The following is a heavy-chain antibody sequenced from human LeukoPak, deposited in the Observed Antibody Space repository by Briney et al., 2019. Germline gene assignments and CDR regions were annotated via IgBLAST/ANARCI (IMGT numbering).Heavy chain of an antibody. J-gene: IGHJ3*02. V-gene: IGHV3-23*01. CDR3: AKSLFTSATGTGRTFHI. D-gene: IGHD1-1*01. CDR2: ISASGDVT. Sequence: GGSLRLSCAASRFSFSTYPMGWVRQAPGKGLEWVSGISASGDVTFHADPVKGRFTISRDNSKNTLYLQMTSLRAEDTAEYYCAKSLFTSATGTGRTFHIWGQGTMVTVSS. CDR1: RFSFSTYP.